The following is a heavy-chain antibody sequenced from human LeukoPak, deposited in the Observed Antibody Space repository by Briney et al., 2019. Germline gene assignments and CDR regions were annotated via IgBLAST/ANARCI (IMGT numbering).Heavy chain of an antibody. D-gene: IGHD1-26*01. CDR3: AGSGISSAPEYFQH. J-gene: IGHJ1*01. Sequence: GGSLRLSCAASGFTFSSYSMNWVRQAPGKGLEWVSSISSSSSYIYYADSVKGRFTISRDNAKNSLYLQMNSLRAEDTAVYYCAGSGISSAPEYFQHWGQGTLVTVSS. CDR2: ISSSSSYI. V-gene: IGHV3-21*01. CDR1: GFTFSSYS.